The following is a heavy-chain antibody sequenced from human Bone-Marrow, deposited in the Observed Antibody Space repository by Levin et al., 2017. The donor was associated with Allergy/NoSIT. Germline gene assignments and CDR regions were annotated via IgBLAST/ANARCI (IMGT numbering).Heavy chain of an antibody. J-gene: IGHJ2*01. CDR1: GFXXSSYW. V-gene: IGHV3-74*01. CDR3: ARDRVTTNWYFDL. Sequence: GGSLRLSCSASGFXXSSYWMXWFXXXXXKGLVWVSRINRDGSSTSYADSVKGRFTISRDNAKNTLYLHMNSLRAEDTSVYYCARDRVTTNWYFDLWSRGTLVTVSS. CDR2: INRDGSST. D-gene: IGHD4-17*01.